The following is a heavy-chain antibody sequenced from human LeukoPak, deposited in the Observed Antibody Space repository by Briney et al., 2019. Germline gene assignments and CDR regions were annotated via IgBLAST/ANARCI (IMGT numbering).Heavy chain of an antibody. D-gene: IGHD2-2*01. CDR2: ISAYNGNT. CDR3: ARDVRTPKRTSSMGGY. CDR1: GYTFTSYG. V-gene: IGHV1-18*01. J-gene: IGHJ4*02. Sequence: ASVKVSCKASGYTFTSYGISWVRQAPGQGLEWMGWISAYNGNTNYAQKLQGRVTMITDTSTSTAYMELRSLRSDDTAVYYCARDVRTPKRTSSMGGYWGQGTLVTVSS.